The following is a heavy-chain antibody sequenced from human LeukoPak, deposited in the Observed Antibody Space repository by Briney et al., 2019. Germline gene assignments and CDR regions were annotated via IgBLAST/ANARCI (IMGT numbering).Heavy chain of an antibody. CDR1: GFTFSSYS. J-gene: IGHJ4*02. V-gene: IGHV3-21*01. CDR2: MSVGSGLV. D-gene: IGHD1-26*01. CDR3: AREFEGTASGAGY. Sequence: GGSLRLSCAASGFTFSSYSMNWIRQAPGKGLEWVSSMSVGSGLVYYAESVKGRFTVSRDNAKKSLYLQMNSLRAEDTAVYYCAREFEGTASGAGYWGQGTLVTVSS.